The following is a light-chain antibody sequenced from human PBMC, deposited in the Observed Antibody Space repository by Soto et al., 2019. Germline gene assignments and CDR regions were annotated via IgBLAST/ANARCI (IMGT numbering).Light chain of an antibody. CDR1: QTISSD. CDR2: GAS. J-gene: IGKJ1*01. CDR3: QQYNNWPWT. V-gene: IGKV3-15*01. Sequence: IVFTHSPSTLSFSPLYRATLSSRTSQTISSDYLAWYQQKPGQAPRLLIYGASTRAPGFPARFSGSGSGTDFTLTISSLQSEDFGVYYCQQYNNWPWTFGQGTKVDIK.